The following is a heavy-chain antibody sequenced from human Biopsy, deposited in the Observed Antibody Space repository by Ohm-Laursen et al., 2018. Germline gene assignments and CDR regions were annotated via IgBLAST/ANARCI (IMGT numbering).Heavy chain of an antibody. CDR2: IYYSGST. Sequence: SETLSLTCTVPGGSIYNFFWSWIRQPPGKGLEWIGYIYYSGSTNYNPSLKSRVTISVDRSKNHFSLELSSVTAADTAVYYCARVGVGAPSIDYFDSWGQGALVTVYS. D-gene: IGHD1-26*01. CDR1: GGSIYNFF. J-gene: IGHJ4*02. V-gene: IGHV4-59*01. CDR3: ARVGVGAPSIDYFDS.